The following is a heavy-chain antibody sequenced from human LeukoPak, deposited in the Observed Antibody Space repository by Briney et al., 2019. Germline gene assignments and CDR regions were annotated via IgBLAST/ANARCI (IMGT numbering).Heavy chain of an antibody. Sequence: GGSLRLSCAASGFTFSSYAMHWVRQAPGKGLEWVAVISYDGSNKYYADSVKGRFTISRDNSKNTLYLQMNSLRAEDTAAYYCARDREYSSFFDPWGQGTLVTVSS. CDR1: GFTFSSYA. D-gene: IGHD6-6*01. CDR3: ARDREYSSFFDP. CDR2: ISYDGSNK. V-gene: IGHV3-30-3*01. J-gene: IGHJ5*02.